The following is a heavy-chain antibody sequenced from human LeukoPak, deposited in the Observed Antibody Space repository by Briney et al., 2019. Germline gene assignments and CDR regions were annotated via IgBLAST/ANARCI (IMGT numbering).Heavy chain of an antibody. J-gene: IGHJ6*03. CDR1: GGSISSYY. Sequence: SETLSLICTVSGGSISSYYWSWIRQPPGKGLEWIGYISYSGTTNYNPSLKSRVIISVDSSKNQFSLTLTSVTAADSAVYYCARDQKDDYNYGYYYYMDVWGTGTTVTVSS. V-gene: IGHV4-59*01. D-gene: IGHD5-24*01. CDR2: ISYSGTT. CDR3: ARDQKDDYNYGYYYYMDV.